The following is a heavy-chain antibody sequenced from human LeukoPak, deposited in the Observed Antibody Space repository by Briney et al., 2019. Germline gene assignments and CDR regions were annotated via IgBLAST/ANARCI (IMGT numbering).Heavy chain of an antibody. J-gene: IGHJ4*02. Sequence: GALRLSCAASGFTFSSYAMHWVRQAPGKGLEWVAVISYDGSNKYYADSVKGRFTISRDNSKNTLYLQMNSLRAEDTAVYYCAKSRGDSYGYLFDYWGQGTLVTVSS. V-gene: IGHV3-30*18. D-gene: IGHD5-18*01. CDR2: ISYDGSNK. CDR1: GFTFSSYA. CDR3: AKSRGDSYGYLFDY.